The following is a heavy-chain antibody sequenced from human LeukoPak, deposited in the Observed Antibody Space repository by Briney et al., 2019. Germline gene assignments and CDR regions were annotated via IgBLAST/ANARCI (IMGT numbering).Heavy chain of an antibody. CDR3: ARNKGKRPPYYGMDV. V-gene: IGHV1-69*13. CDR2: IIPIFGTA. J-gene: IGHJ6*02. Sequence: ASVKVSCKASGGTFSSYAISWVRQAPGQGLEWMGGIIPIFGTANYAQKFQGRVTITADESTSTAYMELSSLRSEDTAVYYCARNKGKRPPYYGMDVWGQGTTVTVSS. CDR1: GGTFSSYA. D-gene: IGHD1/OR15-1a*01.